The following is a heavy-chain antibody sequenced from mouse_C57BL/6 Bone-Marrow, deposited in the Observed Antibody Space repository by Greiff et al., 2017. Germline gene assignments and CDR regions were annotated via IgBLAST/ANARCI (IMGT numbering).Heavy chain of an antibody. CDR3: ARTVGRWYFDV. CDR1: GYTFTDYY. V-gene: IGHV1-19*01. D-gene: IGHD1-1*01. Sequence: DVHLVESGPVLVKPGASVKMSCKASGYTFTDYYMNWVKQSHGKSLEWIGVINPYNGGTSYNQKFKGKATLTVDKSSSTAYMELNSLTSEDSAVYYCARTVGRWYFDVWGTGTTVTVSS. CDR2: INPYNGGT. J-gene: IGHJ1*03.